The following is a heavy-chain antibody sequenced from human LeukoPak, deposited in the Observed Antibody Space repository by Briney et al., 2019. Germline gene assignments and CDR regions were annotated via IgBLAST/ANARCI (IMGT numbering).Heavy chain of an antibody. V-gene: IGHV3-23*01. CDR3: AKGPTSYYYYMDV. J-gene: IGHJ6*03. CDR2: ISGSGGST. Sequence: PGGSLRLSCAASGFTFSSYAMSWVRQAPGKGLEWVSAISGSGGSTYYADSVKGRFTTSRDNSKNTLYLQMNSLRAEDTAVYYCAKGPTSYYYYMDVWGKGTTVTVSS. CDR1: GFTFSSYA.